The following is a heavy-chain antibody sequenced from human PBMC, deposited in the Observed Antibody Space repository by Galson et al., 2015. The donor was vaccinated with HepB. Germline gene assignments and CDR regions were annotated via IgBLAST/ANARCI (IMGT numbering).Heavy chain of an antibody. D-gene: IGHD3-22*01. CDR1: GFTFSSYG. CDR3: AKVVGSMIVVAPVDY. CDR2: ISYDGSNK. V-gene: IGHV3-30*18. J-gene: IGHJ4*02. Sequence: SLRLSCAASGFTFSSYGMHWVRQAPGKGLEWVAVISYDGSNKYYADSVKGRFTISRDNSKNTLYLQMNSLRAEDTAVYYCAKVVGSMIVVAPVDYWGQGTLVTVSS.